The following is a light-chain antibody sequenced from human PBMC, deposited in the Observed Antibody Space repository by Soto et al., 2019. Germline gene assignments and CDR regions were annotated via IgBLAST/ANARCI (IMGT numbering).Light chain of an antibody. CDR3: CLSPGSRTWL. CDR2: EVN. V-gene: IGLV2-11*01. Sequence: QSALTQPRSVSGSPGQSVTISCTANASDVGDSSHVSWYQLHPGKAPKLMIYEVNNRPSGVPDRFSGSKSGSTASLTISGLQAEDDADYYCCLSPGSRTWLFGGGTKLPVL. CDR1: ASDVGDSSH. J-gene: IGLJ3*02.